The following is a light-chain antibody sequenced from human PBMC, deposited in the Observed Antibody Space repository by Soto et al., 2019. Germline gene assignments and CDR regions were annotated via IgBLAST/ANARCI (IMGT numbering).Light chain of an antibody. CDR2: DTS. CDR3: QQSGSSLWT. CDR1: QSIGSDS. J-gene: IGKJ1*01. V-gene: IGKV3-20*01. Sequence: EIVLTQSPGTLSLSPGQRATLSCRAGQSIGSDSLAWYQQKPGQAPRLLIYDTSTRATGIPDRFGGSGSGTDFTLTISRLEPEDFAVYSCQQSGSSLWTFGQGTKVEIK.